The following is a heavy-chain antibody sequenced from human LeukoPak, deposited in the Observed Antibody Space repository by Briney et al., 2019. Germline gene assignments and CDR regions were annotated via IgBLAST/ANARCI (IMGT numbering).Heavy chain of an antibody. D-gene: IGHD4-23*01. CDR2: IRTRINSSTT. CDR1: GFIFSDYI. Sequence: GSLRLSCAASGFIFSDYIMDWVRQAPGKGLEWVGRIRTRINSSTTEYAASVKGRITISRDDSKNSMYLHMNSLKTEDTAVYHCSRDGGEGGNSAFDIWAKGQWSPSLQ. CDR3: SRDGGEGGNSAFDI. V-gene: IGHV3-72*01. J-gene: IGHJ3*02.